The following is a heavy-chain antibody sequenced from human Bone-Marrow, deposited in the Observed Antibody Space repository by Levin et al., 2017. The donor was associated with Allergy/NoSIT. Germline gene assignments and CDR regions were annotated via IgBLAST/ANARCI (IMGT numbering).Heavy chain of an antibody. D-gene: IGHD6-19*01. J-gene: IGHJ2*01. Sequence: GSLRLSCTVSGVSFSSINYYWGWIRQSPGKGLEWIGYVSHSGSTYYDPSLKSRVTISVDTSKTQFSLKVSSVTTADTAVYFCARLTHYTGGWYGWYFDLWGRGTLVTVSS. CDR2: VSHSGST. CDR1: GVSFSSINYY. V-gene: IGHV4-39*01. CDR3: ARLTHYTGGWYGWYFDL.